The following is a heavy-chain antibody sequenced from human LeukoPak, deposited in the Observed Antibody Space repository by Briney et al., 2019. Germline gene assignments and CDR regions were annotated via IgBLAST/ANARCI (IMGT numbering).Heavy chain of an antibody. CDR2: INPNSGGT. D-gene: IGHD3-3*01. CDR1: GYTFTGYY. CDR3: ARGATIFGVVISAADRDY. Sequence: GASVKVSCKASGYTFTGYYMHLVRQAPGPGLEWMGWINPNSGGTNYAQKFQGRVTMTRDTSNSTAYVELNRLRSADTGVYFCARGATIFGVVISAADRDYWGQPTLVTVSS. V-gene: IGHV1-2*02. J-gene: IGHJ4*02.